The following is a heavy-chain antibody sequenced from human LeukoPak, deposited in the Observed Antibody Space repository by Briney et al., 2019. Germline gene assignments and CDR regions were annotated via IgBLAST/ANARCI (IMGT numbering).Heavy chain of an antibody. J-gene: IGHJ5*02. CDR3: ARGRTSENSNWFDP. CDR2: IYYSGST. D-gene: IGHD1-14*01. V-gene: IGHV4-39*07. Sequence: KTSETLSLTCTVSGGSISSSSYYWGWIRQPPGKGLEWIGSIYYSGSTYYNPSLKSRVTISVDTSKNQFSLKLSSVTAADTAVYYCARGRTSENSNWFDPWGQGTLVTVSS. CDR1: GGSISSSSYY.